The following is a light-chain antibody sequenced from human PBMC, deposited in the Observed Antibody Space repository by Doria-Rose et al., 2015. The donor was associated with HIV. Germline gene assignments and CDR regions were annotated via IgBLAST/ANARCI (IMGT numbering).Light chain of an antibody. CDR1: QRVKSSY. Sequence: TQSPGTLSLPPGERATLSCRASQRVKSSYLAWYQQKPGQAPMLLIYDASTRATGIPDRFSGSGSGTDLTLTISRLEPEDVAVYYCQQYGTSRGTFGQGTRLEIK. CDR3: QQYGTSRGT. CDR2: DAS. V-gene: IGKV3-20*01. J-gene: IGKJ5*01.